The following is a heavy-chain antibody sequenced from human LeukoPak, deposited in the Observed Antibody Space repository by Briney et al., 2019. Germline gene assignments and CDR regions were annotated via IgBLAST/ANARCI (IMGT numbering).Heavy chain of an antibody. CDR3: AKGKIVVVSFDY. V-gene: IGHV3-23*01. J-gene: IGHJ4*02. D-gene: IGHD3-22*01. Sequence: GGSLRLSCAASGYTFSSYAMSWVRQAPGKGLEWVSAISGSGGSTYYADSVKGRFTISRDNSKNTLYLQMNSLRAEDTAVYYCAKGKIVVVSFDYWGQGTLVTVSS. CDR1: GYTFSSYA. CDR2: ISGSGGST.